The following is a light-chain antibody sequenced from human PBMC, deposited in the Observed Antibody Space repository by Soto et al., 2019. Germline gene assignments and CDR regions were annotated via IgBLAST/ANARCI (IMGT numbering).Light chain of an antibody. J-gene: IGLJ1*01. Sequence: QSALTQPASVSGSPGQSITISCTGASSDVGGYNYVSWYQQHPGKAPKLIIYDVSYRPSGVSDRFSGSKSGNTASLPISGLQAVDEADYPCRSYICTDPSHVFGTGTKRTVL. CDR3: RSYICTDPSHV. CDR1: SSDVGGYNY. V-gene: IGLV2-14*03. CDR2: DVS.